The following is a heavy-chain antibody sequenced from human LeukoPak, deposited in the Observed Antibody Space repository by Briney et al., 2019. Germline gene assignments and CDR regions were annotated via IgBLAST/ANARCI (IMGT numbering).Heavy chain of an antibody. CDR3: AKVYCSSTSCPKDY. D-gene: IGHD2-2*01. V-gene: IGHV3-23*01. CDR1: GFTFSSYA. CDR2: ISGSGGST. J-gene: IGHJ4*02. Sequence: PGGSLRLSCAASGFTFSSYAMSWVRQAPGKGLEWVSAISGSGGSTYYADSVKGRFTIFRDNSKNTLYLQMNSLRAEDTAVYYCAKVYCSSTSCPKDYWGQGTLVTVSS.